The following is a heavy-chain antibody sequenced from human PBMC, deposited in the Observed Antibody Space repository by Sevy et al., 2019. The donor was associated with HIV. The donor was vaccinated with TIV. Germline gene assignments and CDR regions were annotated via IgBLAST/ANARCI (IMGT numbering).Heavy chain of an antibody. J-gene: IGHJ1*01. Sequence: GGSLRLSCAASGFTFSTYWMTWVRQAPGQGLEWVANIKEDGRAKYYVDSVKGRFTISRDNAKKSLDMQVNNLRAEDTDVYYCARDSAGYGGYAHWGQGTLVTVSS. V-gene: IGHV3-7*01. CDR3: ARDSAGYGGYAH. CDR1: GFTFSTYW. CDR2: IKEDGRAK. D-gene: IGHD5-12*01.